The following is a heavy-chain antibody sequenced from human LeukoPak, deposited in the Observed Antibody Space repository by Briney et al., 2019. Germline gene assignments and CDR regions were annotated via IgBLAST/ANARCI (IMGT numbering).Heavy chain of an antibody. CDR3: AKVSTLLRYFDWLLSYFDY. Sequence: GGSLRLSCAASGFTFSSYAMSWVRQAPGKGLEWVSAISGSGGSTYYADSVKGRFTISRDNSKNTLYLQMNSLRADDTAVYYCAKVSTLLRYFDWLLSYFDYWGQGTLVTVSS. V-gene: IGHV3-23*01. CDR2: ISGSGGST. D-gene: IGHD3-9*01. J-gene: IGHJ4*02. CDR1: GFTFSSYA.